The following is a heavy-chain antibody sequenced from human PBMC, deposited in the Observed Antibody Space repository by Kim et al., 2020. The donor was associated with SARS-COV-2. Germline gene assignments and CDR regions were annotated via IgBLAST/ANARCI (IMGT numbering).Heavy chain of an antibody. J-gene: IGHJ4*02. Sequence: GGSLRLSCVASGFAFRDFSMNWVRQAPGKGLEWVSGISSSSSFIYYADSMKGRFTISRDNAKNSLFLQINSLRAEDTAVYYCARGSAMGTPDFDYWGQGTLVTV. V-gene: IGHV3-21*01. D-gene: IGHD5-18*01. CDR3: ARGSAMGTPDFDY. CDR2: ISSSSSFI. CDR1: GFAFRDFS.